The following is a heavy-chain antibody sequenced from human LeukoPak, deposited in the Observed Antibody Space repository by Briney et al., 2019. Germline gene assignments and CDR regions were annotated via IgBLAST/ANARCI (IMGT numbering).Heavy chain of an antibody. CDR3: ARDKKWVVPAADFDY. J-gene: IGHJ4*02. D-gene: IGHD2-2*01. V-gene: IGHV3-7*01. CDR2: IKQDGSEK. Sequence: PGGSLRLSCAASGFNSGNYWMSWVRQAPGKGLEWVANIKQDGSEKYYVDSVKGRFTISRDNAKNSLYLQMNSLRAEDTAVYYCARDKKWVVPAADFDYWGQGTLVTVSS. CDR1: GFNSGNYW.